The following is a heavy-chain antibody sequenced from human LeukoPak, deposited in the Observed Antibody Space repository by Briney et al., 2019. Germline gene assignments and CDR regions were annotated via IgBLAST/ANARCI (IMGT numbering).Heavy chain of an antibody. V-gene: IGHV1-69*04. CDR3: AGPSSGLLEAAFDY. D-gene: IGHD1-26*01. CDR2: IIPILGIA. CDR1: GGTFSSYA. Sequence: SVKVSCKASGGTFSSYAISWVRQAPGQGLEWMGRIIPILGIANYAQKFQGRVMITADKSTSTAYMELSSLRSEDTAVYYCAGPSSGLLEAAFDYWGQGTLVTVSS. J-gene: IGHJ4*02.